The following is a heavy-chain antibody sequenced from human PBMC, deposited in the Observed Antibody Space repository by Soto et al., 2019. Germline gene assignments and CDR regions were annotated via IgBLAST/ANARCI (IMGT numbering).Heavy chain of an antibody. CDR3: ASGYSSSWGLDY. J-gene: IGHJ4*02. Sequence: QVQLVQSGAEVKKPGASVKVSCKASGYTFTSYDINWVRQATGQGLEWMGWMNPNSGNTGYAQKFQGRVTMTSNTCMSTAYMELSSLRSEDTAVYYCASGYSSSWGLDYWGQGTLVTVSS. D-gene: IGHD6-13*01. CDR2: MNPNSGNT. CDR1: GYTFTSYD. V-gene: IGHV1-8*01.